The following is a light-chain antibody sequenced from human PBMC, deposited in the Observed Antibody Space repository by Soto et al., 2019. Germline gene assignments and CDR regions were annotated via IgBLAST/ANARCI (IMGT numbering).Light chain of an antibody. CDR3: QQYDNLPRLT. CDR2: GAS. J-gene: IGKJ4*01. CDR1: QDISSY. Sequence: DIQMTQSPSSLSASVGDRVTITCQASQDISSYLNWYQQKPGKAPKLLFYGASNLETGVPPRFSGSGSGTDFTFTISSPQPEDIATYYCQQYDNLPRLTFGGGTKVEIK. V-gene: IGKV1-33*01.